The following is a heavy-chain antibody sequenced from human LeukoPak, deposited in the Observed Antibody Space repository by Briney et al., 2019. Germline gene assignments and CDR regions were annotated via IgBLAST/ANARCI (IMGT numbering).Heavy chain of an antibody. Sequence: SETLSLTCTVSGGSISSSGYYWGCIRQPPGKGLEWIGSIYYSGSTYYNPSLKSRVTISVDTSKNQSSLKLSSVPAADTAVYYCARHRGKYSPHDAFDIWGQGTMVTVSS. D-gene: IGHD5-18*01. J-gene: IGHJ3*02. CDR1: GGSISSSGYY. CDR3: ARHRGKYSPHDAFDI. CDR2: IYYSGST. V-gene: IGHV4-39*01.